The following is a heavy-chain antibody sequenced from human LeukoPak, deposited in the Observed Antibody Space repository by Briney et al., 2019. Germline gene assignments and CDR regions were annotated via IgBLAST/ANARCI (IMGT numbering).Heavy chain of an antibody. V-gene: IGHV1-8*01. Sequence: ASVKVSCKASGYTFTSYDINWVRQATGQGLEWMGWMNPNSGNTGYAQKFQGRVTMTRNTSISTAYMELSSLRSEDTAVYYCARGEDIVVVVAVDVFDIWGQGTMVTVSS. CDR3: ARGEDIVVVVAVDVFDI. CDR1: GYTFTSYD. J-gene: IGHJ3*02. CDR2: MNPNSGNT. D-gene: IGHD2-15*01.